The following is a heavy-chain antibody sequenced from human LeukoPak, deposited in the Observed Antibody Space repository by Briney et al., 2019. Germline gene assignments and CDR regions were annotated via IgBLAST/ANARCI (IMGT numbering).Heavy chain of an antibody. J-gene: IGHJ4*02. Sequence: PGGSLRLSCAASGFTFSTYWMTWVRQAPGKGLEWVAGISETGNDKYYVDSVKGRFTISRDDARNSLYLQMNRLRAEDTAIYYCARDLGRGGSYFDYWGQGNLVTVSS. D-gene: IGHD1-26*01. CDR2: ISETGNDK. CDR1: GFTFSTYW. V-gene: IGHV3-7*01. CDR3: ARDLGRGGSYFDY.